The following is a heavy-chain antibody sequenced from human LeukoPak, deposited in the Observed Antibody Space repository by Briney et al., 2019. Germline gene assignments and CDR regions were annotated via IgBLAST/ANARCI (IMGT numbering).Heavy chain of an antibody. CDR1: GFTFSSYS. V-gene: IGHV3-21*01. D-gene: IGHD3-3*01. J-gene: IGHJ4*02. CDR3: ARAPDFWSGYIDY. CDR2: ISSSSSYI. Sequence: GGSLRLSCAASGFTFSSYSMNWVRQAPGKGLEWVSSISSSSSYIYYAGSVKGRFTISRDNAKNSLYLQMNSLRAEDTAVYYCARAPDFWSGYIDYWGQGTLVTVSS.